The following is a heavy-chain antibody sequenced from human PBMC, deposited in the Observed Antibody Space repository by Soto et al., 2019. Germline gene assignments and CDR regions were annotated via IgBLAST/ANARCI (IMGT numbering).Heavy chain of an antibody. D-gene: IGHD6-19*01. CDR2: TYYRSKWYN. Sequence: KQSQTLSLPCAISGDSVSSNVAAWNWLRQSPSRGLEWLGRTYYRSKWYNDYGVSVRGRITINPDTSKNRFSLQLNSVTPEDTAVYYCARVLRVAVAGGLDYWGQGTLVTVSS. CDR1: GDSVSSNVAA. V-gene: IGHV6-1*01. CDR3: ARVLRVAVAGGLDY. J-gene: IGHJ4*02.